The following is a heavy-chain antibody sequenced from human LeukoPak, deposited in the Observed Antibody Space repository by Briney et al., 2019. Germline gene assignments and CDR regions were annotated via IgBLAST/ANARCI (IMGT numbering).Heavy chain of an antibody. CDR3: ARGDDYYDSSGSRAFDI. CDR1: GFTFSSYS. D-gene: IGHD3-22*01. Sequence: GGSLRLSCAASGFTFSSYSMNWVRQAPGKGLEWVSSISSSSSYIYYADSVNGRFTISRDNAKNSLYLQMNSLRAEDTAVYYCARGDDYYDSSGSRAFDIWGQGTMVTVSS. J-gene: IGHJ3*02. CDR2: ISSSSSYI. V-gene: IGHV3-21*01.